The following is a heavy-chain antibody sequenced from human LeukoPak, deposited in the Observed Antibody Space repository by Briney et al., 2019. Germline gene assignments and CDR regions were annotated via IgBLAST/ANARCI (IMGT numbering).Heavy chain of an antibody. CDR2: GKEDGSEK. D-gene: IGHD5-24*01. V-gene: IGHV3-7*01. J-gene: IGHJ4*02. CDR3: AKNNEWLQLGN. CDR1: GYALRSDW. Sequence: PGGSLRLSRVVSGYALRSDWMVRVRQAPGKGLEWVATGKEDGSEKDYVDSVKGRFTISTDNARNSLYLQMNSLRPEDTAVYYCAKNNEWLQLGNWGQGTLVTVSS.